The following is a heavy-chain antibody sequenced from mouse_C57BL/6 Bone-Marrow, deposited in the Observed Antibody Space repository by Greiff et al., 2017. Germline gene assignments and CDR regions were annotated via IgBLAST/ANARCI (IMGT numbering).Heavy chain of an antibody. Sequence: QVQLQQPGAELVKPGASVKLSCKASGYTFTSYWMHWVKQRPGQGLEWIGMIHPNSGSTNYNEKFKSKATLTVDKSSSTAYMQLSSLTSEDSAVYSCASEGLYYSYYYAMDYWGQGTSVTVSS. V-gene: IGHV1-64*01. J-gene: IGHJ4*01. CDR2: IHPNSGST. D-gene: IGHD1-1*02. CDR3: ASEGLYYSYYYAMDY. CDR1: GYTFTSYW.